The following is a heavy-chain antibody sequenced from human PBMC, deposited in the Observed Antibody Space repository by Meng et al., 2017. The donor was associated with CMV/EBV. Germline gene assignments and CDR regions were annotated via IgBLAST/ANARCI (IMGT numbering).Heavy chain of an antibody. V-gene: IGHV1-2*02. CDR1: GYTFTGYY. Sequence: ASVKVSCKGSGYTFTGYYMHWVRQAPGQGLEWMGWINPNSGGTKYAQKFQGRVTMTRDTSISTAYMELSRLRSDDTAVYYCARGIAAAGTSGWWFDPWGQGTLVTVSS. CDR2: INPNSGGT. J-gene: IGHJ5*02. CDR3: ARGIAAAGTSGWWFDP. D-gene: IGHD6-13*01.